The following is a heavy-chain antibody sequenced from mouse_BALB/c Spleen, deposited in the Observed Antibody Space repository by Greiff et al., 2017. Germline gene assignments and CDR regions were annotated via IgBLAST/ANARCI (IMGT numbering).Heavy chain of an antibody. CDR3: ARHAYYGNYYAMDY. V-gene: IGHV5-9-3*01. Sequence: EVQVVESGGGLVKPGGSLKLSCAASGFTFSSYAMSWVRQTPEKRLEWVATISSGGSYTYYPDSVKGRFTISRDNAKNTLYLQMSSLRSEDTAMYYCARHAYYGNYYAMDYWGQGTSVTVSS. D-gene: IGHD2-10*01. J-gene: IGHJ4*01. CDR1: GFTFSSYA. CDR2: ISSGGSYT.